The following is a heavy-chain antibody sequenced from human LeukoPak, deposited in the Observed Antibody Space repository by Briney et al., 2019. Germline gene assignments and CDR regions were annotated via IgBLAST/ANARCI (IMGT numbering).Heavy chain of an antibody. D-gene: IGHD6-19*01. CDR2: IYSGGST. J-gene: IGHJ4*02. CDR3: ATGVKQWLEVDY. Sequence: GGSLRLSCAASGFTFSSYAMSWVRQAPGKGLEWVSVIYSGGSTYYADSVKGRFTISRDNSKNTLYLQMNSLRAEDTAVYYCATGVKQWLEVDYWGQGTLVTVSS. CDR1: GFTFSSYA. V-gene: IGHV3-66*01.